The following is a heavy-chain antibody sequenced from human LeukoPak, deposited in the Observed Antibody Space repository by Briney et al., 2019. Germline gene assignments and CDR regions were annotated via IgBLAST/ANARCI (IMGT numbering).Heavy chain of an antibody. CDR3: ARGSDTAMVPLAFDI. J-gene: IGHJ3*02. CDR2: IIPIFGTA. D-gene: IGHD5-18*01. V-gene: IGHV1-69*01. Sequence: SVKVSCKASGGTFSSYAISWVRQAPGQGLEWMGGIIPIFGTANYAQKFQGRVTITADESTSTAYMELSSLRSEDTAVYYCARGSDTAMVPLAFDIWGQGTMVTVSS. CDR1: GGTFSSYA.